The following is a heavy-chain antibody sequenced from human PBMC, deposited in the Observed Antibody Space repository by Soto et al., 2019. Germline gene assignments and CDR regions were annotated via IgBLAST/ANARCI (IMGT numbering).Heavy chain of an antibody. D-gene: IGHD5-18*01. V-gene: IGHV3-15*01. J-gene: IGHJ4*02. Sequence: EVQLVESGGGLVEPGESLRLSCAASGFTFHNAWMSWVRQAPGKGLEWVGRIKNRADGETKDYAVPVQGSFTISRDDSKNTLSLQMHSLKVEDTAVYYCTTGTAVAKYSFDFWGQGTLVTVSS. CDR1: GFTFHNAW. CDR3: TTGTAVAKYSFDF. CDR2: IKNRADGETK.